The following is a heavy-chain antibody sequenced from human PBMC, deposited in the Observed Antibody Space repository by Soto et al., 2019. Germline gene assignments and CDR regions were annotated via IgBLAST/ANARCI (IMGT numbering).Heavy chain of an antibody. CDR1: GFTFSNYA. CDR3: ARDPLWFGDPCGAFDS. D-gene: IGHD3-10*01. Sequence: GGSLRLSCAASGFTFSNYAMTWVRQAPGKGLEWVSIISGSGGATYSAASVKGRFTISRDNSKNTLYLQMNSLRAEDTALYYCARDPLWFGDPCGAFDSWGQGTMVTVSS. CDR2: ISGSGGAT. J-gene: IGHJ3*02. V-gene: IGHV3-23*01.